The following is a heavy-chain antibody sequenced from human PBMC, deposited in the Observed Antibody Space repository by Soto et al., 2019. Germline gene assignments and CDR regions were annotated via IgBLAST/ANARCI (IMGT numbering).Heavy chain of an antibody. J-gene: IGHJ4*02. CDR3: ARVPYSSSGQPLDY. CDR1: GYTFTSYC. V-gene: IGHV1-18*04. CDR2: ISAYNGNT. Sequence: ASVKVSCKASGYTFTSYCISWVRQAPGQGLEWMGWISAYNGNTNYAQKLQGRVTMTTDTSTSTAYMELRSLRSDDTAVYYCARVPYSSSGQPLDYWGQGTLVTVSS. D-gene: IGHD6-6*01.